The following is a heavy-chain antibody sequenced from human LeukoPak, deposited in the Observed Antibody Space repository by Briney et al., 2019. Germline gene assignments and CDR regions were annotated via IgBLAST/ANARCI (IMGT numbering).Heavy chain of an antibody. J-gene: IGHJ3*02. CDR3: AKIRPPAYDI. CDR2: ISGRDGST. D-gene: IGHD3-3*02. CDR1: GFTFSSYA. V-gene: IGHV3-23*01. Sequence: GGSLRLSCAASGFTFSSYAMNWVRQAPGKGLEWVSAISGRDGSTYYADSVKGRFTISRDNSKDTLYLQMNSLRAEDTAVYYCAKIRPPAYDIWGQGTMVTVSS.